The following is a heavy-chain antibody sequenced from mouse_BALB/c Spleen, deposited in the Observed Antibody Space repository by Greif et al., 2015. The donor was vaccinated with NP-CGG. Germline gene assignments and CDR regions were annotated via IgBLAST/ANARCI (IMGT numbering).Heavy chain of an antibody. CDR1: GYTFSSYW. D-gene: IGHD2-10*02. V-gene: IGHV1-9*01. CDR3: ARERYGNYVKNYFDY. Sequence: VQLQQSGAELMKPGASVKISCKATGYTFSSYWIEWVKQRPGHGLEWIGEILPGSGSTNYNEKFKGKATFTADTSSNTAYMQLSSLTSEDSAVYYCARERYGNYVKNYFDYWGQGTTLTVSS. CDR2: ILPGSGST. J-gene: IGHJ2*01.